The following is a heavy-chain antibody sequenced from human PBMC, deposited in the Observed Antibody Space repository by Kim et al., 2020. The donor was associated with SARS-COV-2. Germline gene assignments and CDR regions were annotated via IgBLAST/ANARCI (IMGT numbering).Heavy chain of an antibody. D-gene: IGHD3-3*01. J-gene: IGHJ4*02. CDR2: ISSSSSTI. V-gene: IGHV3-48*02. Sequence: GGSLRLSCAASGFTFSSYSMNWVRQAPGKGLEWVSYISSSSSTIYYADSVKGRFTISRDNAKNSLYLQMNSLRDEDTAVYYCARGTPQLRFLEWFTYWGQGTLVTVSS. CDR1: GFTFSSYS. CDR3: ARGTPQLRFLEWFTY.